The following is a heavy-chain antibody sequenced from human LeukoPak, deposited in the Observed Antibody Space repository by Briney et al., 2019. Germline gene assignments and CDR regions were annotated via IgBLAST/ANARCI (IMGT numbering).Heavy chain of an antibody. CDR3: AKAPYLSSGS. CDR1: GGSFRDYY. J-gene: IGHJ3*01. Sequence: SEALSLTCAVYGGSFRDYYWSWIRQPPGKGLEWIGEINHSGSTNYNPSLKSRVTISLDTSKNQFSLKLTSVTAADTAVYYCAKAPYLSSGSWGQGILVAVSS. V-gene: IGHV4-34*01. CDR2: INHSGST. D-gene: IGHD3-22*01.